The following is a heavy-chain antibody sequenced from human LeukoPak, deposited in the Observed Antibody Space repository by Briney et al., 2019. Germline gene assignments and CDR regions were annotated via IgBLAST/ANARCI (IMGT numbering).Heavy chain of an antibody. V-gene: IGHV3-30-3*01. CDR3: ARANDYYYDAFDI. CDR1: GFTFSIYA. CDR2: ISYDGSNK. J-gene: IGHJ3*02. Sequence: AGGSLRLSCAAYGFTFSIYAMHWVRQAQGKGLEWVAVISYDGSNKYYADSVKGRFTISRDNSKNTLYLQMNSLRAEDTAVYYCARANDYYYDAFDIWGQGTMVTVSS. D-gene: IGHD3-22*01.